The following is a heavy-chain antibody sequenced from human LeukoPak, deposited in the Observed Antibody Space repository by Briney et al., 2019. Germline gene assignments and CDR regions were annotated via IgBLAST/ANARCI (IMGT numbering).Heavy chain of an antibody. V-gene: IGHV4-34*01. J-gene: IGHJ3*02. CDR3: ARGSSGPGAFDI. CDR2: INHSGST. Sequence: PSETLSLTCAVYGGSFSGYYWSWIRQPPGKGLEWIGEINHSGSTNYNPSLKSRVTISVDTSKSQFSLKLSSVTAADTAVYYCARGSSGPGAFDIWGQGTMVTVSS. D-gene: IGHD6-19*01. CDR1: GGSFSGYY.